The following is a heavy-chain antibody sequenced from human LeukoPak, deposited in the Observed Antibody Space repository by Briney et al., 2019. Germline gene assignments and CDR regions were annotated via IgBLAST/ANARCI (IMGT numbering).Heavy chain of an antibody. J-gene: IGHJ4*02. V-gene: IGHV4-59*01. D-gene: IGHD6-19*01. Sequence: SETLSLTCTVSGGSISSYYWSWIRQPPGKGLEWIGYIYYSGSTNYNPSLKSRVTISVDTSRNQFSLKLSSVTAADTAVYYCASQTSSGWYPFDYWGQGTLVTVSS. CDR1: GGSISSYY. CDR2: IYYSGST. CDR3: ASQTSSGWYPFDY.